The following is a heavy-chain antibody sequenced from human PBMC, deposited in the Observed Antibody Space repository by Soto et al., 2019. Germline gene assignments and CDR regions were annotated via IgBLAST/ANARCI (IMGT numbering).Heavy chain of an antibody. Sequence: SETLSLTCTVSCGSITSSYWSWIRRPPGKGLEWIAYIYDTGISGYTPSTSYNPSLKSRVTMSVDTSKNQFSLKLTSVTAADTAVYYCARGEDAFFYYGLDVWGQGITVTVSS. J-gene: IGHJ6*02. CDR2: IYDTGISGYTPST. CDR1: CGSITSSY. CDR3: ARGEDAFFYYGLDV. V-gene: IGHV4-59*01.